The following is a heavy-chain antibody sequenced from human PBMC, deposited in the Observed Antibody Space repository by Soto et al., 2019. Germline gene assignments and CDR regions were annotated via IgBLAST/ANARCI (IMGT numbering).Heavy chain of an antibody. D-gene: IGHD1-1*01. V-gene: IGHV3-23*01. Sequence: WWSLRLSCPVSGFIFSSYDMSWFRQAPGKGLEWVSTILVGGSTHYEDSVKGRFTISRDTSKNTVYLQMNSLTAGDTAFYYCAKATATSGGAFEIYGQGTMVTVSS. CDR1: GFIFSSYD. CDR3: AKATATSGGAFEI. J-gene: IGHJ3*02. CDR2: ILVGGST.